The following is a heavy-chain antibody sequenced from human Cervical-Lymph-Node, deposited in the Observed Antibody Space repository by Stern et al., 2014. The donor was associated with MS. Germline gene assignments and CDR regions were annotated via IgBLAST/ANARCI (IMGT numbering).Heavy chain of an antibody. J-gene: IGHJ4*02. Sequence: MQLVESGAEVKKPGASVKVSCKASGYTFTSYEINWVRQATGHGLEWMGWMNPNSGNTGYAQNFQGRVTMTRNTSISTAYMELSSLRSEDTAVYYCARCRPGELFPDYWGQGTLVTVSS. CDR3: ARCRPGELFPDY. V-gene: IGHV1-8*01. D-gene: IGHD3-10*01. CDR1: GYTFTSYE. CDR2: MNPNSGNT.